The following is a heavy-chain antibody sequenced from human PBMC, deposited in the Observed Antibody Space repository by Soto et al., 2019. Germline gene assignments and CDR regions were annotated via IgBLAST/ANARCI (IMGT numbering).Heavy chain of an antibody. CDR2: VYHSGCS. J-gene: IGHJ5*02. V-gene: IGHV4-4*02. CDR3: AIEKLCNTLSCPHSCDT. D-gene: IGHD2-2*01. Sequence: QVQLQESGPGLVNASGTLSLTCGVSGGSINTNNWWSWLRQPPGPWLARIAEVYHSGCSNYNPSLKSRLSIAVATSKSQFSLRLNAVTAADSAVYYCAIEKLCNTLSCPHSCDTWGQGTLVSVSS. CDR1: GGSINTNNW.